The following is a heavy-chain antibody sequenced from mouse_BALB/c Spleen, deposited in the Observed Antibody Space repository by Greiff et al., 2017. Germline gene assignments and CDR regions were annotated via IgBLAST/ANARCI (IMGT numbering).Heavy chain of an antibody. CDR1: GFTFSSFG. V-gene: IGHV5-17*02. CDR2: ISSGSSTI. J-gene: IGHJ4*01. CDR3: AREGGLGPHYYAMDY. Sequence: EVKVVESGGGLVQPGGSRKLSCAASGFTFSSFGMHWVRQAPEKGLEWVAYISSGSSTIYYADTVKGRFTISRDNPKNTLFLQMTSLRSEDTAMYYCAREGGLGPHYYAMDYWGQGTSVTVSA.